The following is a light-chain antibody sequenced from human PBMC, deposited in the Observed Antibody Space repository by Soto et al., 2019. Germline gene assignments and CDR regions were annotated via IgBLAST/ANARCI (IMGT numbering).Light chain of an antibody. CDR1: SSVSTRD. CDR3: QHYNSYSEA. CDR2: GAS. V-gene: IGKV3-20*01. J-gene: IGKJ1*01. Sequence: TVLTQSPGTLSLSPGERATLSCRASSSVSTRDLAWYPQKPGQAPRLLIYGASTRATGIPDRFGGSGSGTEFNLTISRLQTDDFATYECQHYNSYSEAFGQGTKVDIK.